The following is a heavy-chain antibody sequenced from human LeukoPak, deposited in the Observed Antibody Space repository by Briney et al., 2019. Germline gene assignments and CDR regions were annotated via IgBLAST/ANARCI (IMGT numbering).Heavy chain of an antibody. D-gene: IGHD2-2*01. J-gene: IGHJ6*03. CDR3: ARDPVVVVPADDMVGDYYMDV. V-gene: IGHV3-30-3*01. CDR2: ISYDGSNK. Sequence: GGSLRLSCAASGFTFSSYAMHWVRQAPGKGLEWVAVISYDGSNKYYADSVKGRFTISRDNSKNTLYLQMNSLRAEDTAVYYCARDPVVVVPADDMVGDYYMDVWGKGTTVTVSS. CDR1: GFTFSSYA.